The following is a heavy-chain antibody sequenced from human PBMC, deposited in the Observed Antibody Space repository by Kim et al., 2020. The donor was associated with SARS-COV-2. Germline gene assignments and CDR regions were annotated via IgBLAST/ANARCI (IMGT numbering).Heavy chain of an antibody. V-gene: IGHV3-73*01. CDR1: GFTFSDSA. J-gene: IGHJ3*02. D-gene: IGHD6-13*01. Sequence: GGSLRLSCAASGFTFSDSAIYWVRQASGKGLEWVGRIRSKANNYATAYAASVKGRFSISRDDSKNTAYLQMNSLKTEDTSIYYCTRVPPYTNSWWDACDIWGQGTMVTVSS. CDR3: TRVPPYTNSWWDACDI. CDR2: IRSKANNYAT.